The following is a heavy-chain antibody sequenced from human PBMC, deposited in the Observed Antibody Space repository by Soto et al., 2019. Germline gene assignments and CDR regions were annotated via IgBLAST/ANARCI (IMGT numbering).Heavy chain of an antibody. J-gene: IGHJ4*02. V-gene: IGHV3-7*03. CDR2: IKQDGSEK. Sequence: GGSLRLSCAASGFTFSTYWMSGVRQAPGKGLEWVANIKQDGSEKYYVDSVKGRLTISRDSAKNSLYLQMNSLRAEDTAVYFSARDATTAMVRGVLCWCQGT. D-gene: IGHD3-10*01. CDR3: ARDATTAMVRGVLC. CDR1: GFTFSTYW.